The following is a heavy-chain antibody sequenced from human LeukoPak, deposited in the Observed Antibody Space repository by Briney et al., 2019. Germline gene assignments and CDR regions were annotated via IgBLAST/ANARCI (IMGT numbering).Heavy chain of an antibody. D-gene: IGHD3-22*01. CDR3: ARLRFHDSSGYSPGYYMDV. V-gene: IGHV4-4*07. J-gene: IGHJ6*03. Sequence: PSETLSLTCTVSGGSMFSYHWSWVRQSAGEGLEWIGHIYVGGSTNYSPSLKSRVTMSVDTTKNQFSLKLKSVTAADTAVYYCARLRFHDSSGYSPGYYMDVWGKGTTVTVSS. CDR2: IYVGGST. CDR1: GGSMFSYH.